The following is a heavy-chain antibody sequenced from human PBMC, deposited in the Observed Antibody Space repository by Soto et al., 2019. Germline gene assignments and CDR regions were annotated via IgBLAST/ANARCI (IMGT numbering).Heavy chain of an antibody. Sequence: GGSLRLSCAASGFTFSSYGMHWVRQAPGKGLEWVAVISYDGSNKYDADSVKGRVTIARDNSKNTLYLQMNSLRAEDTAVYYCAKDRSRTGTTGAFDIWGQGTMVTVSS. CDR2: ISYDGSNK. J-gene: IGHJ3*02. V-gene: IGHV3-30*18. CDR1: GFTFSSYG. D-gene: IGHD1-7*01. CDR3: AKDRSRTGTTGAFDI.